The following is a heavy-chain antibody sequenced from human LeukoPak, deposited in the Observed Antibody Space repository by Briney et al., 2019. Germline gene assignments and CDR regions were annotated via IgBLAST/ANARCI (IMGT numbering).Heavy chain of an antibody. Sequence: SVKVTCKASGGTFSSYAISWVRQAPGQGLEWMGGIIPIFGTANYAQKFQGRVTITTDESTSTAYMELSSLRSEDTAVYYCARAREMATVNWFDPWGQGTLVTVSS. J-gene: IGHJ5*02. CDR1: GGTFSSYA. CDR2: IIPIFGTA. D-gene: IGHD5-24*01. V-gene: IGHV1-69*05. CDR3: ARAREMATVNWFDP.